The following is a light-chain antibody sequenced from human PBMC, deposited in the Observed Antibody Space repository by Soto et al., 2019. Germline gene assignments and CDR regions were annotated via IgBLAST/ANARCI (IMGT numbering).Light chain of an antibody. CDR3: QQRSNWPSIT. CDR1: QSVSSY. J-gene: IGKJ5*01. Sequence: EIVLTQSPATLSLSPGERATLSCRASQSVSSYLAWYQQKPGQAPRLLIYDASTRATGIPARFSGSGSGTDFTLTISRLEFEDVGVYHCQQRSNWPSITFGQGTRLEIK. CDR2: DAS. V-gene: IGKV3-11*01.